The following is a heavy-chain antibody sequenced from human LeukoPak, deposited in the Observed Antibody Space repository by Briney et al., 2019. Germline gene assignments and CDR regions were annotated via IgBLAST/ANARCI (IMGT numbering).Heavy chain of an antibody. Sequence: SETLSLTCTVSGGSISSSSYYWGWIRQPPGKGLEWIGRVSSSGTTNYNPYNPSLKSRVTISVDTSKNQFSLELGSVTAADTAVYYCARGDYYYYMDVWGTGTTVTVSS. J-gene: IGHJ6*03. CDR1: GGSISSSSYY. CDR3: ARGDYYYYMDV. CDR2: VSSSGTT. V-gene: IGHV4-39*07.